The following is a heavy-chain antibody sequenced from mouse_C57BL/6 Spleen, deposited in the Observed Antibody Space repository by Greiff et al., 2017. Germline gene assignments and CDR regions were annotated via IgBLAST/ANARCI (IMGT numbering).Heavy chain of an antibody. CDR1: GYTFTSYW. Sequence: QVQLQQPGAELVRPGPSVKLSCKASGYTFTSYWLHWVKQRPGQGLEWIGVIDPSDSYPNYNQKFQGKAPLTVDTSSSTAYMQLSSLTSEDSAVYYCASVDYYNAMDYWGQGTSVTVSS. V-gene: IGHV1-59*01. CDR2: IDPSDSYP. J-gene: IGHJ4*01. D-gene: IGHD2-12*01. CDR3: ASVDYYNAMDY.